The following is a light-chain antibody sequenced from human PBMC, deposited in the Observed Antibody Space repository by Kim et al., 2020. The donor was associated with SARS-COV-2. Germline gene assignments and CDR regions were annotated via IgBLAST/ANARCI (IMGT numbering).Light chain of an antibody. Sequence: EIVMTQSPATLSLSPGERATLSCRASQSVSSNLAWYQQKPGQAPRRLIHGASIRATGIPARVSGSGAGTEFTLTISSLQSEDFAVYYCQQYKNWHPWTFGQGTKVDIK. CDR2: GAS. V-gene: IGKV3-15*01. CDR3: QQYKNWHPWT. CDR1: QSVSSN. J-gene: IGKJ1*01.